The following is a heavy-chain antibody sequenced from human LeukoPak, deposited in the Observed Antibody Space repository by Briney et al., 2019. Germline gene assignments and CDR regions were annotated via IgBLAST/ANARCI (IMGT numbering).Heavy chain of an antibody. CDR2: IYPGDSDT. D-gene: IGHD6-6*01. CDR1: GYSFTSYW. J-gene: IGHJ6*02. V-gene: IGHV5-51*01. CDR3: ARGPLTWGSSGGMDV. Sequence: GESLKISCKGSGYSFTSYWIGWVRQLPGKGLEWMGIIYPGDSDTRYSPSFQGQVTISADKSISTAYLQWSSLKASDTAMYYCARGPLTWGSSGGMDVWGQGTTVTVSS.